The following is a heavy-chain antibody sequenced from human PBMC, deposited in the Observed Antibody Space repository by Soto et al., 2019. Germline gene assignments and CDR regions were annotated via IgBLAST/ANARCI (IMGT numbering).Heavy chain of an antibody. D-gene: IGHD3-9*01. J-gene: IGHJ4*02. CDR2: IYYSGST. CDR3: ARGKKILTGYSGFDC. V-gene: IGHV4-31*03. CDR1: GGSISSGGYY. Sequence: SETLSLTCTVSGGSISSGGYYWSWIRQHPGKGLEWIGYIYYSGSTYYNPSLKSRVTISVDTSKNQFSLKLSSVTAADTAVYYCARGKKILTGYSGFDCWGQGTLVTVSS.